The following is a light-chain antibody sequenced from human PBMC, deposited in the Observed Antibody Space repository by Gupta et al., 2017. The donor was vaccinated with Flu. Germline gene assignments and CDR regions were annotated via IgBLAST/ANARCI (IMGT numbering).Light chain of an antibody. V-gene: IGLV1-44*01. J-gene: IGLJ3*02. Sequence: QSVLTQPPSASGTPGQRVTLSCSGSSSNIGTRTVNWYQQLPGTAPRLLIYGNDQRPSGVPDRFSGSKSGTSASLAISGLQSEDEADYYCASWDDRLNGWVFGGGTKLTVL. CDR2: GND. CDR1: SSNIGTRT. CDR3: ASWDDRLNGWV.